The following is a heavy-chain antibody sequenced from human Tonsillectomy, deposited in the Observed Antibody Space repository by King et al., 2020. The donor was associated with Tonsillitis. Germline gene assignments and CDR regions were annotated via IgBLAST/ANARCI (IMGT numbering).Heavy chain of an antibody. D-gene: IGHD4-23*01. CDR1: GFTFRNYW. V-gene: IGHV3-74*01. CDR2: IDNYGSEI. J-gene: IGHJ4*02. CDR3: ARDDSGGTTGSEF. Sequence: VQLVESGGGLVQPGGSVRLSCAASGFTFRNYWMHWVRQAPGKGLVWVSHIDNYGSEITYADSVKGRFTISRDNAKNTRYLQMNSLRAEDSAVYYCARDDSGGTTGSEFWGEGTRVTVSS.